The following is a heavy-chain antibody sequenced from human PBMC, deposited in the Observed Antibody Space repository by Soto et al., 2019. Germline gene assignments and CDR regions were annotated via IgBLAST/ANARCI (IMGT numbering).Heavy chain of an antibody. D-gene: IGHD2-2*03. Sequence: QVQLVESGGGVVQPGRSLRLSCAASGFTFSSYAMHWVRQAPGKGLEWVAVISYDGSNKYYADSVKGRFTISRDNSKNTLYLQMNSLRAEDTAVYYCARGGLDIVLVPAGDVWGQGTTVTVSS. CDR3: ARGGLDIVLVPAGDV. CDR2: ISYDGSNK. J-gene: IGHJ6*02. CDR1: GFTFSSYA. V-gene: IGHV3-30-3*01.